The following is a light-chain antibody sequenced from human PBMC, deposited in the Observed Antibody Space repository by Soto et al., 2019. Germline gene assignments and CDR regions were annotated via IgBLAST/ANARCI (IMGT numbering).Light chain of an antibody. CDR2: GAS. CDR3: QQYNSWPRT. V-gene: IGKV3-15*01. CDR1: QSVSSN. J-gene: IGKJ1*01. Sequence: EIGMTQSPATLSVFPGERATLSCRASQSVSSNLAWYQQKPGQAPRLLIYGASSRATGIPVRFSGSGSGTEFTLTISSLQSEDFAVYYCQQYNSWPRTFGQGTKVDIK.